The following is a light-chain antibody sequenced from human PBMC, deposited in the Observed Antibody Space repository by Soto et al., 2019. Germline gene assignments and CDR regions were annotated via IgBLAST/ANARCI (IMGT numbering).Light chain of an antibody. CDR2: GAS. Sequence: EVVLTQSPGTLSLSPGESATLSCRASQSISSSYLAWYQQKPGQAPRLLIYGASSRATGIPDRFSGSVSGTHFTLTISRLESDECAVYYWQHYGSSPPFTFGPGTNVDIK. CDR1: QSISSSY. J-gene: IGKJ3*01. V-gene: IGKV3-20*01. CDR3: QHYGSSPPFT.